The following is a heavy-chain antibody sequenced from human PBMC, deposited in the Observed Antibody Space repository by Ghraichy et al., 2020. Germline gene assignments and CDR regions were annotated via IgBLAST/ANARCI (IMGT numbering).Heavy chain of an antibody. CDR2: ISSSSGTI. J-gene: IGHJ6*02. V-gene: IGHV3-48*02. CDR3: ARDMTEGVFYYYGMDV. Sequence: GESLNISCAASGFTFSSYSMNWVRQAPGKGLEWISYISSSSGTIYYADSVKGRFTISRDNAKSSLYLQMNSLRDEDTAVYYCARDMTEGVFYYYGMDVWGQGTTVTVSS. D-gene: IGHD3-10*01. CDR1: GFTFSSYS.